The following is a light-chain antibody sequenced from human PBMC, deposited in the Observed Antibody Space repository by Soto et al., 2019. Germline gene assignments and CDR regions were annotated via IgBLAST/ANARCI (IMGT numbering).Light chain of an antibody. CDR1: QSISNR. CDR3: QHYGGMWA. Sequence: DIQMTQSPSTLSASVGDRVTITCRASQSISNRLAWYQQKPGKAPKVVIYDASIMESGVPSRFSGSGSGTEFILTINSLQPEDFATCCCQHYGGMWAFGQGTKVDIK. CDR2: DAS. J-gene: IGKJ1*01. V-gene: IGKV1-5*01.